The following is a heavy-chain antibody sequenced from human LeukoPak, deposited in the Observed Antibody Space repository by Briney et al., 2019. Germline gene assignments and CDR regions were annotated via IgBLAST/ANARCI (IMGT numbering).Heavy chain of an antibody. D-gene: IGHD3-9*01. V-gene: IGHV5-51*01. CDR1: GYTFSNYW. CDR3: ARQYYDILTDPNYFDS. Sequence: GGSLRLSCTGSGYTFSNYWIGWVRQMPGKGGEWVGIILRANSDTIYSPSFQGQVTMSADTSISTAYLQWSSLKAADTAMYYCARQYYDILTDPNYFDSWGQGTLVTVSS. CDR2: ILRANSDT. J-gene: IGHJ4*02.